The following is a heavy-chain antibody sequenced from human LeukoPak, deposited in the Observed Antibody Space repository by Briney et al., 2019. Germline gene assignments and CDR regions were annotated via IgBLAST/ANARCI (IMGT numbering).Heavy chain of an antibody. CDR3: ARGGANSGWYYYFDY. D-gene: IGHD6-19*01. J-gene: IGHJ4*02. Sequence: PGGSLRLSCAASGFSFSSYWMHWVRQAPGKGLEWVAVISYDGSNKYYADSVKGRFTISRDNSKNTLYLQMNSLRAEDTAVYYCARGGANSGWYYYFDYWGQGTLVTVSS. CDR2: ISYDGSNK. CDR1: GFSFSSYW. V-gene: IGHV3-30-3*01.